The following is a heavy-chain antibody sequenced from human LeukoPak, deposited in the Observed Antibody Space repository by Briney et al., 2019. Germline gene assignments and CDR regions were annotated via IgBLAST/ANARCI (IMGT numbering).Heavy chain of an antibody. V-gene: IGHV3-30-3*01. J-gene: IGHJ2*01. Sequence: GGSLRLSCTASGFTFSTFAMHWVRQAPGKGLEWVAVTSYDGNNEYYSASVKGRFTISRDNSKNTVYVQMNSLRAEDTAVYYCARGPKARYFDLWGRGTLVTVSS. CDR2: TSYDGNNE. CDR3: ARGPKARYFDL. CDR1: GFTFSTFA.